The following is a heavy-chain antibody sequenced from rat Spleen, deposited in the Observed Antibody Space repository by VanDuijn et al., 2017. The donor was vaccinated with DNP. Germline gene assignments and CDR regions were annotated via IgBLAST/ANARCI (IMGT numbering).Heavy chain of an antibody. D-gene: IGHD1-3*01. Sequence: EVQLQESGPGLVKPSQSPSLTCSVTGYSITSNYWGWNRKFPGNKMEWIGHISYSGSTSYNPSLKSRISITRDTSKNQFFLQLSSVPTEDTATYYCARPYGGHRDYFDYWGQGVMVTVSS. CDR1: GYSITSNY. J-gene: IGHJ2*01. CDR3: ARPYGGHRDYFDY. V-gene: IGHV3-1*01. CDR2: ISYSGST.